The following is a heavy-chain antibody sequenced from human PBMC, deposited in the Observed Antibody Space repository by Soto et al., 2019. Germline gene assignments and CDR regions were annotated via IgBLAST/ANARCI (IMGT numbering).Heavy chain of an antibody. CDR3: ARAKYYDFWSGSKGHYFDY. J-gene: IGHJ4*02. V-gene: IGHV1-69*13. CDR2: IIPIFGTA. D-gene: IGHD3-3*01. Sequence: SVKVSCKASGGTFSSYAISWVRQAPGQGLEWMGGIIPIFGTANYAQKFQGRVTITADESTSTAYMELSSLRSEDTAVYYCARAKYYDFWSGSKGHYFDYWGQGTLVTVSS. CDR1: GGTFSSYA.